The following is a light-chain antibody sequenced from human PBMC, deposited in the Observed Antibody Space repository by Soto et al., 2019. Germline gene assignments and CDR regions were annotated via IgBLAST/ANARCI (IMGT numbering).Light chain of an antibody. CDR1: ETISSN. J-gene: IGKJ3*01. V-gene: IGKV3D-15*01. Sequence: EIMMTQSPATLSVSPGERVTLSYRATETISSNLAWYQQRPGQAPRLLIYGASIRATGVPARFSGSGSGSEFTLTISSLQSDDFGIYYCQHFKNWPPTVTFGPGTKVDLK. CDR3: QHFKNWPPTVT. CDR2: GAS.